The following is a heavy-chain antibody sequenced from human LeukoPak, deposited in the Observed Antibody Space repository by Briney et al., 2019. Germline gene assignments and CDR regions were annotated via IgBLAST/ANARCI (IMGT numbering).Heavy chain of an antibody. CDR2: IYYSGST. Sequence: SETLSLTCTVSGGSISSSSYYWGWIRQPPGKGLEWIGYIYYSGSTYYNPSLKSRVTISVDTSKNQFSLKLSSVTAADTAVYYCARGGPAAPQWGQGTLVTVSS. V-gene: IGHV4-30-4*08. D-gene: IGHD2-2*01. CDR3: ARGGPAAPQ. CDR1: GGSISSSSYY. J-gene: IGHJ4*02.